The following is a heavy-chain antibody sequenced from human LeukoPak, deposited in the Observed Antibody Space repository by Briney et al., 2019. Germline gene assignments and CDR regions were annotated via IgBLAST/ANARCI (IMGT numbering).Heavy chain of an antibody. CDR1: GFTFSNTN. V-gene: IGHV3-21*06. Sequence: PGGSLRLSCAASGFTFSNTNMNWVRQAPGKGLKWVSFISASSNYIYYADSVKGRFTISRGNAQNSLYLQMNSLRAEDTAVYFCARVVNGYVDYWGQGTLVTVSS. CDR2: ISASSNYI. CDR3: ARVVNGYVDY. J-gene: IGHJ4*02. D-gene: IGHD2-8*01.